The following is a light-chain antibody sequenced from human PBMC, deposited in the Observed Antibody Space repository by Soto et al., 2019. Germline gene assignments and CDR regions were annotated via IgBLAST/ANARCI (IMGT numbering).Light chain of an antibody. CDR1: QTLLYTSNNKNY. J-gene: IGKJ1*01. CDR3: QQYYFSPPT. Sequence: DVVMTQSPDSVAVSLGERATITCKSSQTLLYTSNNKNYLAWYQQKPGQSPKLLIYWASTRESGVPDRFSGSGSGTDFTLSISGLQAEDVAVYFCQQYYFSPPTFGQGTKMEIK. V-gene: IGKV4-1*01. CDR2: WAS.